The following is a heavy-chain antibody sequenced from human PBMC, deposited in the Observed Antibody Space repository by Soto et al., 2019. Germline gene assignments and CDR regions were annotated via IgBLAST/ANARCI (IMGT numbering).Heavy chain of an antibody. V-gene: IGHV2-5*01. Sequence: SGPTLVNPTQTLTLTCTFSGFSLSTSGVGVGWIRQPPGKALEWLALIYWNDDKRYSPSLKSRLTITKDTSKNQVVRTMTNMDPVDTATYYCAHITGYCSGGSCRLDTWGQGTLLTVSS. CDR2: IYWNDDK. CDR1: GFSLSTSGVG. D-gene: IGHD2-15*01. CDR3: AHITGYCSGGSCRLDT. J-gene: IGHJ5*02.